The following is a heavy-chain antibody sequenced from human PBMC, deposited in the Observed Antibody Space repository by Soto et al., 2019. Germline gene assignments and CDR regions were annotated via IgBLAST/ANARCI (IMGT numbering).Heavy chain of an antibody. Sequence: QVQLVQSGADVKKPGSSVNVSCQASGVTFSSETLGWVRQAPGQGLEWVGGIIPLFGTASYAQKFQGRVTITADESTSTVYMELSSLRSDDTAVYFCASELGENHASPFDAWCQGTLVTVSS. CDR2: IIPLFGTA. D-gene: IGHD3-10*01. CDR1: GVTFSSET. J-gene: IGHJ4*02. CDR3: ASELGENHASPFDA. V-gene: IGHV1-69*01.